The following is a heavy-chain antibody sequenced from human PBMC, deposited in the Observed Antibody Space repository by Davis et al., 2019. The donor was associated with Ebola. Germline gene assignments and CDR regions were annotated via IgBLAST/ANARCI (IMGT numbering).Heavy chain of an antibody. CDR1: GYTFTGYY. Sequence: ASVKVSCKASGYTFTGYYMHWVRQAPGQRLEWMGWINAGNGNTKYSQKFQGRVTITRDTSASTAYMELSSLRSEDTAVYYCARTVGDIYYYGMDVWGQGTTVTVSS. CDR3: ARTVGDIYYYGMDV. V-gene: IGHV1-3*01. J-gene: IGHJ6*02. CDR2: INAGNGNT. D-gene: IGHD3-16*01.